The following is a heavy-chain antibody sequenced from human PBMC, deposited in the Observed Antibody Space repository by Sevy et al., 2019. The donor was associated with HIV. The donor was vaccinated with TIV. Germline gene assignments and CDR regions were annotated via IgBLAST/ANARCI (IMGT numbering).Heavy chain of an antibody. CDR2: ISYHGSNT. J-gene: IGHJ4*02. V-gene: IGHV3-30*18. CDR1: GFTFSSYG. D-gene: IGHD6-13*01. CDR3: AKDRTTGIAAAGTPFDY. Sequence: GGSLRLSCAASGFTFSSYGMHWVRQAPGKGLEWVAVISYHGSNTYYADSVKGRFTISRDNSKNTLYLQMNSLRAEDTAVYYCAKDRTTGIAAAGTPFDYWGQGTLVTVSS.